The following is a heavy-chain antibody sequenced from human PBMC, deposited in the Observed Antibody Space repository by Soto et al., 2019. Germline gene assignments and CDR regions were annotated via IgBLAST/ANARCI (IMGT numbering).Heavy chain of an antibody. CDR3: AKETYSSSWFHFDY. V-gene: IGHV3-30*18. Sequence: QVQLVESGGGVVQPGRSLRLSCAASGFTFSSYGMHWVRQAPGKGLEWVAVISYDGSNKYYADSVKGRFTISRDNSKNTLYLQMNSLRAKDTAVYYCAKETYSSSWFHFDYWGQGTLVTVSS. CDR1: GFTFSSYG. CDR2: ISYDGSNK. J-gene: IGHJ4*02. D-gene: IGHD6-13*01.